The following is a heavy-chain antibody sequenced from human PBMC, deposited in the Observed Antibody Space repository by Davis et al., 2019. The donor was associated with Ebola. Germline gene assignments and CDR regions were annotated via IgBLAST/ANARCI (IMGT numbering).Heavy chain of an antibody. CDR3: TRANRVWSGLALDY. CDR1: GFIVSNNY. J-gene: IGHJ4*02. CDR2: ISGGFRT. V-gene: IGHV3-53*05. D-gene: IGHD3-3*01. Sequence: PGGSLRLSCAASGFIVSNNYMSWVRQAPGKGLEWVSIISGGFRTSYADTVKGRFTISRDTSKNTLYLQMDSLRVEDTAVYYCTRANRVWSGLALDYWGQGTLVTVSS.